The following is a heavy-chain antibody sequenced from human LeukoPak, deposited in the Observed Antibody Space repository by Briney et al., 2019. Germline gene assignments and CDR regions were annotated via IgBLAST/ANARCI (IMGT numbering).Heavy chain of an antibody. V-gene: IGHV3-21*01. CDR2: ISSSSSYI. J-gene: IGHJ6*03. CDR3: AREELLRYYMDV. CDR1: GFTFSSYS. Sequence: GGSLRLSCAASGFTFSSYSMNWVRQAPGKGLEWVSSISSSSSYIYYADSVKGRFTISRDNAKNSLYLQMNSLRAEDTAVYYCAREELLRYYMDVWGKGTTVTVSS. D-gene: IGHD1-7*01.